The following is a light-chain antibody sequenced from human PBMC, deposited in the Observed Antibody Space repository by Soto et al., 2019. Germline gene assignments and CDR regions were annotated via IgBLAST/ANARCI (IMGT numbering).Light chain of an antibody. V-gene: IGKV3-20*01. CDR1: QSVSSSY. CDR3: QPHGSWPST. Sequence: EIVLTQSPATLSLSPGERATLSCRASQSVSSSYLAWYQHKLGQASRLLFYGASRRTTDIQAKFSGSGSGTEFTLTISRLESADFAVYYCQPHGSWPSTFGQGTKVEIK. CDR2: GAS. J-gene: IGKJ1*01.